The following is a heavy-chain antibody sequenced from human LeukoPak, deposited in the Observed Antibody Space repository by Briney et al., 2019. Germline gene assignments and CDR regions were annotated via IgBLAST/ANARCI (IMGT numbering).Heavy chain of an antibody. CDR3: ARVGDCSSTSCYGVVWFDP. J-gene: IGHJ5*02. V-gene: IGHV1-8*03. Sequence: ASVKVSCKASGYTLTSYDINWVRQATGQGLEWMGWMNPNSGNTGYAQKFQGRVTITRNTSISTAYMELSSLRSEDTAVYYCARVGDCSSTSCYGVVWFDPWGQGTLVTVSS. CDR1: GYTLTSYD. D-gene: IGHD2-2*01. CDR2: MNPNSGNT.